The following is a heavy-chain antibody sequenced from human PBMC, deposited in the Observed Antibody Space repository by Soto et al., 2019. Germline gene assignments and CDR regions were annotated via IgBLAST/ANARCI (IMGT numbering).Heavy chain of an antibody. CDR3: ARSRLWEQHFDS. V-gene: IGHV4-31*03. Sequence: LSDTCSVWKGCSTSGGQYCSRIHQLPGKGLEWIGYIYYSGSIFYNPFLKSRASISAHSSKKQFSLKLSSVTAADTAVYYCARSRLWEQHFDSWGRGTLVSVAS. J-gene: IGHJ4*02. CDR1: KGCSTSGGQY. D-gene: IGHD1-26*01. CDR2: IYYSGSI.